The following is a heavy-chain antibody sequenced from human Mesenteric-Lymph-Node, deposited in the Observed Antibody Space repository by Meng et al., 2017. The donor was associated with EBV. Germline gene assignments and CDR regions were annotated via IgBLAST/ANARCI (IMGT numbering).Heavy chain of an antibody. CDR2: IYHSGST. CDR3: ARVNSNGYYEDYFDY. J-gene: IGHJ4*01. Sequence: VQLEEAGRVLATPSGTLSLTFVSPGDSISSDNWWSWVRQPPGKGLEWIGRIYHSGSTNYNPSLKSRVTISVDKSKNQFSLDLNSVTAADTAVYYCARVNSNGYYEDYFDYWGQGTLVTVSS. CDR1: GDSISSDNW. D-gene: IGHD3-22*01. V-gene: IGHV4-4*02.